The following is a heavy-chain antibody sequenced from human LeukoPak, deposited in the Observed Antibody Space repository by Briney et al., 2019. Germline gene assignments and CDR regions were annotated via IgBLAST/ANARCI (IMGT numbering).Heavy chain of an antibody. D-gene: IGHD3-9*01. CDR3: ARDILTGYGGYYYYYGMDV. J-gene: IGHJ6*02. CDR2: IYYSGST. Sequence: SSETLSLTCTVSGGSISSYYWSWIRQPPGKGLEWIGYIYYSGSTNYNPSLKSRVTISVDTSKNQFSLKLSSVTAADTAVYYCARDILTGYGGYYYYYGMDVWGQGTTVTVSS. V-gene: IGHV4-59*01. CDR1: GGSISSYY.